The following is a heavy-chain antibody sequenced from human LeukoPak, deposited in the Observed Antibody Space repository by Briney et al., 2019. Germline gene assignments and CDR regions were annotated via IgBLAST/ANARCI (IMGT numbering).Heavy chain of an antibody. V-gene: IGHV3-74*01. CDR1: GFTFSSYW. Sequence: GGSLRLSCAASGFTFSSYWMHWVRQAPGKGLVWVSRIKSDGSTNYADSVKGRFTISRDNAKNSLSLQMNSLRAEDTAVYYCARDRDCGDGGCYPHFDYWGQGVQVTVSS. D-gene: IGHD2-15*01. CDR3: ARDRDCGDGGCYPHFDY. CDR2: IKSDGST. J-gene: IGHJ4*02.